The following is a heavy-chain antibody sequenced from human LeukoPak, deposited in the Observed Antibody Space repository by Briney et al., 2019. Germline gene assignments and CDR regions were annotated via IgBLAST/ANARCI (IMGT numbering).Heavy chain of an antibody. Sequence: GGSLRLSCATSGLTLDTYAMTWVRQAPGKGLEWVSTISGNGESTYYAGSVKGRFAISKDISKSTLYLAMNSLTGEDTAIYFCATRGNYYGYFDSWGQGTLVTVSS. CDR3: ATRGNYYGYFDS. D-gene: IGHD5-18*01. CDR2: ISGNGEST. V-gene: IGHV3-23*01. J-gene: IGHJ4*02. CDR1: GLTLDTYA.